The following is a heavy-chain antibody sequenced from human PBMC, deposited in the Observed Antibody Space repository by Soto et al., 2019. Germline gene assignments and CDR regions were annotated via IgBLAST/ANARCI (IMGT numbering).Heavy chain of an antibody. CDR1: GFSFSTHV. D-gene: IGHD3-16*01. CDR3: VKGWALMAEN. V-gene: IGHV3-30*18. Sequence: PGGSLRLSCIDSGFSFSTHVMDWVRQAPGKGLEWVARILYDGIKEYYADSVKGRFTISRDNSRNTLFLQMDSLRVEDTATYYSVKGWALMAENGGRGTRVTVPS. J-gene: IGHJ4*02. CDR2: ILYDGIKE.